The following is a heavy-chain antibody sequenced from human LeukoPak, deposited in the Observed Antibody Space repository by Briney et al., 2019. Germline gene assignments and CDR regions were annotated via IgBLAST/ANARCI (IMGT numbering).Heavy chain of an antibody. CDR2: IYTSGST. V-gene: IGHV4-4*07. CDR3: ARGTYYDFWSGVRGWFDP. D-gene: IGHD3-3*01. J-gene: IGHJ5*02. Sequence: SETLSLTCTVSGGFSSSYYWSWIRQPAGKGLEWIGRIYTSGSTNYNPSLKSRVTMSVDTSKNQFSLKLSSVTAADTAVYYCARGTYYDFWSGVRGWFDPWGQGTLVTVSS. CDR1: GGFSSSYY.